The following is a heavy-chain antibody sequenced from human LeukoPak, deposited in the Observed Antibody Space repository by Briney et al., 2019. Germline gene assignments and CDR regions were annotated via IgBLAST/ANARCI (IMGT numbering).Heavy chain of an antibody. Sequence: GASVTVSCKASGYTFTGYYMHWVRPAPGQGLEWMGWINPNSGGTKYAQKFQGRVTMTRDTSISTAYMELSRLRSDDTAVYYCARDLERISAAGIRVGYWGQGTLVTVSS. CDR1: GYTFTGYY. V-gene: IGHV1-2*02. CDR3: ARDLERISAAGIRVGY. J-gene: IGHJ4*02. D-gene: IGHD6-13*01. CDR2: INPNSGGT.